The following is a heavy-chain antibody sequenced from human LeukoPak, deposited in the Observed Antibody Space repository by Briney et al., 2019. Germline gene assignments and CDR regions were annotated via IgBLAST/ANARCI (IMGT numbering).Heavy chain of an antibody. CDR3: ATVYSSSWYGNWFDP. CDR1: GYTFTGYY. V-gene: IGHV1-2*02. J-gene: IGHJ5*02. Sequence: ASVKVSCKASGYTFTGYYMHWVQQAPGQGLEWMGWINPNSGGTNYAQKFQGRVTMTRDTSISTAYMELSRLRSDDTAVYYCATVYSSSWYGNWFDPWGQGTLVTVSS. D-gene: IGHD6-13*01. CDR2: INPNSGGT.